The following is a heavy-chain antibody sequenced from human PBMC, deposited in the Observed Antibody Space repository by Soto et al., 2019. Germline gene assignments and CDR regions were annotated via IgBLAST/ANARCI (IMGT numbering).Heavy chain of an antibody. J-gene: IGHJ6*02. Sequence: EVQLVESGGGLVQPGGSLRLSCVDSGFTFSSYWMSWVRQAPVKGLEWVGNIKQDGSEENYVDSVKGRFTISRDNAKNSMYLQMHSLSAEDTAVYYCARIASSGRGWDVWGQGTTVVVSS. CDR3: ARIASSGRGWDV. D-gene: IGHD3-10*01. CDR1: GFTFSSYW. V-gene: IGHV3-7*01. CDR2: IKQDGSEE.